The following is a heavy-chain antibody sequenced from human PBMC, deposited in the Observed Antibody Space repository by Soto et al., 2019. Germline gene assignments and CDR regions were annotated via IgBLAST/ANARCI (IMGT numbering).Heavy chain of an antibody. J-gene: IGHJ4*02. D-gene: IGHD3-9*01. V-gene: IGHV4-39*01. CDR1: CGSISSSSYY. Sequence: QLQLQESGPGLVKPSETLSLTCTVSCGSISSSSYYWGWIRQPPGKGLEWIGSIYYSGSTYYNPSLTSRVNIPVDTSQNPSSLQLSSVTAADTAAYYCASQTYYDILTGYYSNNFYYCGQGTLVTVSS. CDR2: IYYSGST. CDR3: ASQTYYDILTGYYSNNFYY.